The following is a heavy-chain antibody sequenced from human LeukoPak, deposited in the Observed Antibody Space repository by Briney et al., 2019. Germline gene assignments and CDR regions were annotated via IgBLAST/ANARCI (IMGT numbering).Heavy chain of an antibody. J-gene: IGHJ3*02. V-gene: IGHV3-21*01. CDR1: AFTFSNAW. CDR3: ARDESPRYYDNSDYYPDAFDI. CDR2: ISTTSTYI. Sequence: GGSLRLSCAASAFTFSNAWMSWVRQAPGRGLEWVSSISTTSTYIYYADSVKGRFTISRDNAKDSLYLQMNGLRAEDTAVYYCARDESPRYYDNSDYYPDAFDIWGRGTMVTVSS. D-gene: IGHD3-22*01.